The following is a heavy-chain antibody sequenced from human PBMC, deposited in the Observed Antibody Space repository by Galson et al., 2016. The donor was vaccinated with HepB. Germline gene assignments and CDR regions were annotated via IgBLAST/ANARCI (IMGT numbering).Heavy chain of an antibody. Sequence: SLRLSCAASGFRFDDYGMNWVRQVPGKGLEWVSGLNWNGGSTSYADSVKGRFTISRDNAKNSLYLQMNSLRAEDTALYHCARGLRYYYDNTDYHYGGLMEYWGQGTLVTVSS. J-gene: IGHJ4*02. CDR2: LNWNGGST. V-gene: IGHV3-20*01. CDR3: ARGLRYYYDNTDYHYGGLMEY. CDR1: GFRFDDYG. D-gene: IGHD3-22*01.